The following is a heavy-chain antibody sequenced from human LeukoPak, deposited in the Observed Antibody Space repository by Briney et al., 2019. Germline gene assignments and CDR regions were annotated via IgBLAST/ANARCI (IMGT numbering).Heavy chain of an antibody. D-gene: IGHD6-13*01. V-gene: IGHV1-2*02. CDR1: GYTFTGYY. Sequence: ASVKVSCKASGYTFTGYYMHWVRQAPGQGLEWMGWINPNSGGTNYAQKFQGRVTMTRDTSISTAYMELSRLRSDDTAVYYCVRVRGYSSSWYWVYYYGMDVWGQGTTVTVSS. CDR2: INPNSGGT. J-gene: IGHJ6*02. CDR3: VRVRGYSSSWYWVYYYGMDV.